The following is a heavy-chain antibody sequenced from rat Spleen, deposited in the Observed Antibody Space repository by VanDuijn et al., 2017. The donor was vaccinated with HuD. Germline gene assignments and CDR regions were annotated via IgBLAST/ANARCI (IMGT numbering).Heavy chain of an antibody. Sequence: QVQLKESGPGLVQPSQTLSLSCTVAGFSLTTHNVHWVRQPPGKGLEWMGVIWNSGGTRYNSALKSRLSISKDTSKSQVFLTMNSLQTDDTAVYYCFLSGEGYWGQAVMVTVSS. D-gene: IGHD1-1*01. CDR1: GFSLTTHN. J-gene: IGHJ2*01. V-gene: IGHV2-41*01. CDR3: FLSGEGY. CDR2: IWNSGGT.